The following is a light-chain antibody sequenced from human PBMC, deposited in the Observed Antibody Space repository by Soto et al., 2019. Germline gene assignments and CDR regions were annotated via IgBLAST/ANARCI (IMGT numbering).Light chain of an antibody. Sequence: LTQPPSASGSFGQSVTISCTGTSSDVGGYNYVSWYQQHPGKAPKLMIYDVNKRPSGVSNRFSGSKSGNTASLTISGLQADDEADYFCCSYATGSVYVFGTGTKVTVL. V-gene: IGLV2-14*01. CDR3: CSYATGSVYV. CDR2: DVN. CDR1: SSDVGGYNY. J-gene: IGLJ1*01.